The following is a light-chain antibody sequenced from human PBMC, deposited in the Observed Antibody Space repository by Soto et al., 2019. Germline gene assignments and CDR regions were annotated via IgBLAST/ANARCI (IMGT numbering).Light chain of an antibody. J-gene: IGLJ1*01. CDR2: EVT. CDR1: SSDVGAYNL. Sequence: QSVLTQPASVSGSPEQSITISCTGTSSDVGAYNLVSWYQQHPGKAPRLIIYEVTYRPSGVSNRFSGSKSGNTASLTISGLQSEDEADYYCSSYTVTNFLSYVFGTGTKVTVL. CDR3: SSYTVTNFLSYV. V-gene: IGLV2-14*02.